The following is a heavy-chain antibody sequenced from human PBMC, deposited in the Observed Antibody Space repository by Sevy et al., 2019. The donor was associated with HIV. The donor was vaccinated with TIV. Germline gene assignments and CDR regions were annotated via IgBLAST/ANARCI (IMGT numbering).Heavy chain of an antibody. CDR2: ISYEGTDT. Sequence: GGALRLSCAASGFAFSSHAMHWVRQAPGKGLEWVATISYEGTDTFYAASVGGRFTISSDKSKKMLSLQIISLRPEDTAVFYCARDGGYSIKWYPLYWGHGTLVTVSS. CDR3: ARDGGYSIKWYPLY. J-gene: IGHJ4*01. V-gene: IGHV3-30-3*01. D-gene: IGHD6-13*01. CDR1: GFAFSSHA.